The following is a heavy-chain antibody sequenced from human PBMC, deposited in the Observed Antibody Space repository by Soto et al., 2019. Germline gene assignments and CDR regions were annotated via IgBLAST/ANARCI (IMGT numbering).Heavy chain of an antibody. CDR1: GFTFSGSA. D-gene: IGHD2-15*01. CDR2: IRSKANSYAT. V-gene: IGHV3-73*01. Sequence: PGGSLRLSCAASGFTFSGSAMHWVRQASGKGLEWVGRIRSKANSYATAYAASVKGRFTISRDTSENTVHLQMDSLRAEDTAVYYCARDDVLCDGGRCYGVPLDVWGKGTTVTVSS. J-gene: IGHJ6*04. CDR3: ARDDVLCDGGRCYGVPLDV.